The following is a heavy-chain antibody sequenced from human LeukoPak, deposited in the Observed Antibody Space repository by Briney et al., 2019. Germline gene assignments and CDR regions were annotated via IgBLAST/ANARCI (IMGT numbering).Heavy chain of an antibody. CDR2: IWHDGSKT. CDR3: VKATGYCSSTSCAGDWFDP. CDR1: GLTFNSYG. J-gene: IGHJ5*02. Sequence: GGSLRLSCAASGLTFNSYGMHWVRQAPGKGPEWVAVIWHDGSKTYYVDSVKGRFTISRDNSKNTLYLQMSSLRAEDTAVYYCVKATGYCSSTSCAGDWFDPWGQGTLVIVSS. V-gene: IGHV3-33*06. D-gene: IGHD2-2*01.